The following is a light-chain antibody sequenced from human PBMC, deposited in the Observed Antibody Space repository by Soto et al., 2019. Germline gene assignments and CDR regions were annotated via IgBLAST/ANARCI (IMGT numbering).Light chain of an antibody. CDR1: QTVSSSY. V-gene: IGKV3-20*01. CDR2: GAS. CDR3: QQYESSPLMYT. Sequence: EIVLTQSPGTLSLSPGERATLSCRASQTVSSSYLAWYQQKPGQAPRLLIYGASSRATGIPDRFSGSGSGTDFTLTISRLEPEDFAVYYCQQYESSPLMYTFGQGTKLEIK. J-gene: IGKJ2*01.